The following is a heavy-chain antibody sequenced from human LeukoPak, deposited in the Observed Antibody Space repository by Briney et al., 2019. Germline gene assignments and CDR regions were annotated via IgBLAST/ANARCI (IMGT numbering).Heavy chain of an antibody. J-gene: IGHJ6*03. CDR1: GYNFTNYW. V-gene: IGHV5-51*01. CDR2: IYPGDSDT. D-gene: IGHD3-22*01. CDR3: ARHPDYYDSSGYRNYYYYYMDV. Sequence: GESLKISCKGSGYNFTNYWIGWVRQMPGKGLEWMGIIYPGDSDTRYSPSFQGQVTISADKSISTAYLQWSSLKASDTAMYYCARHPDYYDSSGYRNYYYYYMDVWGKGTTVTVSS.